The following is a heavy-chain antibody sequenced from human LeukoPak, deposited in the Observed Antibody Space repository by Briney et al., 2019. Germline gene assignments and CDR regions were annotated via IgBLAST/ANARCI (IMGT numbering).Heavy chain of an antibody. V-gene: IGHV4-39*07. Sequence: SETLSPTCTVSGGSISSSSYYWGWIRQPPGKGLEWIGSIYYSGSTYYNPSLKSRVTISVDTSKNQFSLKLSSVTAADTAVYYCARWEVASLRFAVGSNWFDPWGQGTLVTVSS. CDR3: ARWEVASLRFAVGSNWFDP. D-gene: IGHD1-26*01. J-gene: IGHJ5*02. CDR2: IYYSGST. CDR1: GGSISSSSYY.